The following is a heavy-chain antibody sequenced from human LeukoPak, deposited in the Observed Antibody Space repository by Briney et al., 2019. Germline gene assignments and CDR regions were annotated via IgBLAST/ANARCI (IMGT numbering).Heavy chain of an antibody. D-gene: IGHD5/OR15-5a*01. Sequence: GASVKVSCKASGYTFTGYYMHWVRQAPGQGLEWMGWINPNSGGTNYAQKFQGRVTMTRDTSISTAYMELRSLRSDDTAVYYCATTGVFYEGHLFDYWGQGTLVTVSS. CDR2: INPNSGGT. V-gene: IGHV1-2*02. J-gene: IGHJ4*02. CDR1: GYTFTGYY. CDR3: ATTGVFYEGHLFDY.